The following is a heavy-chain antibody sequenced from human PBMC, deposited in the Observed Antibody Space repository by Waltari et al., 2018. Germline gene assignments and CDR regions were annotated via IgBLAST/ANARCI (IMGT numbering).Heavy chain of an antibody. J-gene: IGHJ4*02. CDR1: GFTFSSYW. D-gene: IGHD2-2*01. V-gene: IGHV3-7*03. Sequence: LRLSCEGSGFTFSSYWMSWVRQAPGKGLEWVGNIKQDGSERNYVDSVKGRFTISRDNAKNSVFLQMISLRAEDTAVYYCLRDRRGPALFDSWGQGTLVTVSS. CDR3: LRDRRGPALFDS. CDR2: IKQDGSER.